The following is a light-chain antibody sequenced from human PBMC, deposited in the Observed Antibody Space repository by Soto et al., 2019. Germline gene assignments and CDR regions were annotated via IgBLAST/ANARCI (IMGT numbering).Light chain of an antibody. CDR3: QQYGSSPET. CDR1: QSVRNSY. J-gene: IGKJ1*01. V-gene: IGKV3-20*01. CDR2: GAS. Sequence: DIVLMQSPGTLSLSPGERATLSCRASQSVRNSYLAWYQQKPGQAPRLLIYGASSRATGIPDRFSGSGSGTDFTLTISRLEPEDFAVYYCQQYGSSPETFGQGTKVDIK.